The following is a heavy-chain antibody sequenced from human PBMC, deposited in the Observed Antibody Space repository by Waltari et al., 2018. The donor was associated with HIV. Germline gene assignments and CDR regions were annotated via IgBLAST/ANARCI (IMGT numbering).Heavy chain of an antibody. CDR3: AKEVTRGPGRGLIDY. D-gene: IGHD5-12*01. Sequence: EVQLVESGGVVVQPGGSLRLSCAASGFTFDDYAMHWVRQAPGKGLEGVSLIGWDGDTTYDVDSVKGRVTISRDNYENSLYLQMNSLGAEDTAFYYCAKEVTRGPGRGLIDYWGQGTLVTVSS. V-gene: IGHV3-43D*03. J-gene: IGHJ4*02. CDR2: IGWDGDTT. CDR1: GFTFDDYA.